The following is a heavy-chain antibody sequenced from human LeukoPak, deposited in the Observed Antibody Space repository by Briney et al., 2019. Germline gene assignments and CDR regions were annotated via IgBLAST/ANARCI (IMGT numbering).Heavy chain of an antibody. CDR3: ARDGVAGGFDY. Sequence: GGSLRLSCAASGFTFGRHWMSWVRQDPGKGLEWVAHMNQGGSETTNVDSVKGRFTISRDDAKNLVFLQMNSLRVEDTAVYYCARDGVAGGFDYWGQGILVTVSS. CDR1: GFTFGRHW. CDR2: MNQGGSET. J-gene: IGHJ4*02. D-gene: IGHD6-19*01. V-gene: IGHV3-7*01.